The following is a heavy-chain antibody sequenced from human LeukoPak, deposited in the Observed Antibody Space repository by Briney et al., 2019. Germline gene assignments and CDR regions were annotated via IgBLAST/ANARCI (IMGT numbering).Heavy chain of an antibody. D-gene: IGHD3-10*01. V-gene: IGHV3-23*01. J-gene: IGHJ4*02. CDR3: ARLEGNFGSVSYYNAPFDS. CDR1: GFTLISYA. CDR2: VSGSGGST. Sequence: GGSLRLSCAASGFTLISYAMSWVRQAPGKGLEWVSIVSGSGGSTSYADSVRGRFTISRDNSKNTLYLQMNSLRVEDTALYYCARLEGNFGSVSYYNAPFDSWGQGTPVTVSS.